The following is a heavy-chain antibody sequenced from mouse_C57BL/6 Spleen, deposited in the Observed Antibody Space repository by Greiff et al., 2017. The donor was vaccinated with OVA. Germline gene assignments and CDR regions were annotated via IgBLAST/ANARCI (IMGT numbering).Heavy chain of an antibody. Sequence: VQLQQSGTVLARPGASVKMSCKTSGYTFTSYWMHWVKQRPGQGLEWIGAIYPGNSDTSYNQKFKGKAKLTAVTSASTAYMELSSLTNEDSAVYYCTREGSYGSSYPYAMDYWGQGTSVTVSS. CDR1: GYTFTSYW. J-gene: IGHJ4*01. V-gene: IGHV1-5*01. CDR2: IYPGNSDT. D-gene: IGHD1-1*01. CDR3: TREGSYGSSYPYAMDY.